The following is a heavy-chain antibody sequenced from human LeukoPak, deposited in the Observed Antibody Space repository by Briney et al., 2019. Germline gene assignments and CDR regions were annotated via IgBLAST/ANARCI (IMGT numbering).Heavy chain of an antibody. D-gene: IGHD3-22*01. CDR2: IYHSGST. CDR1: GGSISSGGYS. V-gene: IGHV4-30-2*01. J-gene: IGHJ4*02. CDR3: ARYDGTHHDY. Sequence: SQTLSLTCAVSGGSISSGGYSWSWIRQPPGKGLEWIGYIYHSGSTYYNPSLKSRVTISVDRSKNQFSLKLSSVTAADTAVYYCARYDGTHHDYWGQGTLVTASS.